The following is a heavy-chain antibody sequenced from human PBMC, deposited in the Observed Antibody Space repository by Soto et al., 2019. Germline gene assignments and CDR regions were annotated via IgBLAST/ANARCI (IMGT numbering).Heavy chain of an antibody. J-gene: IGHJ6*02. CDR3: PRRAPPMDV. Sequence: QVQLVQSGAEVKKPGASVKVSCKASGYTFTSYGISWVRQAPGQGLEWMGWISAYNGNTKYAPTLQGRVTMTTDTSTRTACMELRRLRSYDTDVYYSPRRAPPMDVWGQGTTVTVSS. V-gene: IGHV1-18*01. CDR1: GYTFTSYG. CDR2: ISAYNGNT.